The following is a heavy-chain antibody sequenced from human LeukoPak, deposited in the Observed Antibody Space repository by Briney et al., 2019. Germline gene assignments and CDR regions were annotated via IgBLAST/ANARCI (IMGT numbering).Heavy chain of an antibody. CDR2: ITPDGSRT. CDR3: VPADKQ. V-gene: IGHV3-74*01. J-gene: IGHJ4*02. D-gene: IGHD6-13*01. CDR1: GFTFSSNW. Sequence: SGGSLRLSCVTSGFTFSSNWMHWVRQAPGKGLVWVSLITPDGSRTNYADSVRGRFTISRDNAKNTVYLQMNSLRAEDTAVYYCVPADKQWGQGTLVTVSS.